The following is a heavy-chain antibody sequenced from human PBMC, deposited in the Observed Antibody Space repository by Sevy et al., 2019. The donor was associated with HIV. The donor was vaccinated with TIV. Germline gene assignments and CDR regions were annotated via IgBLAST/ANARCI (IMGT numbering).Heavy chain of an antibody. CDR1: GYTFTSYD. D-gene: IGHD3-22*01. CDR3: ARDTYYYDSSGYFIFDS. CDR2: MNPNRGNT. V-gene: IGHV1-8*01. J-gene: IGHJ4*02. Sequence: ASVKVSCKASGYTFTSYDINWVRQATGQGLEWMGWMNPNRGNTGYAQKFQGRVTMTRNTSISTDYMELSSLRSEDTAVYYCARDTYYYDSSGYFIFDSWGQGTLVTVSS.